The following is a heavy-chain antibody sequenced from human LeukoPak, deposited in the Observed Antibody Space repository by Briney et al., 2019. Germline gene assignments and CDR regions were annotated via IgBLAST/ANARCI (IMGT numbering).Heavy chain of an antibody. Sequence: PGGSLRLSCAASGFTFSSYAMHWVRQAPGKGLEYVSAISSNGGSTYYANSVKGRFTISRDNSKNTLYLQMGSLRAEDMAVYYCARDSSGWYHYYYYMDVWGKGTTVTVSS. CDR3: ARDSSGWYHYYYYMDV. D-gene: IGHD6-19*01. CDR1: GFTFSSYA. V-gene: IGHV3-64*01. CDR2: ISSNGGST. J-gene: IGHJ6*03.